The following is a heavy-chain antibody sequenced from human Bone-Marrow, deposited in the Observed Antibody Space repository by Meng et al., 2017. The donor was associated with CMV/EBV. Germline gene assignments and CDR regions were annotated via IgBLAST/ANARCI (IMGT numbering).Heavy chain of an antibody. J-gene: IGHJ4*02. CDR3: VRSVGGVARH. D-gene: IGHD3-16*01. V-gene: IGHV3-66*02. CDR2: MYSGGYT. CDR1: GFTVDTNY. Sequence: GEALKISCAASGFTVDTNYMTWVRQAPGKGLEWGSVMYSGGYTYYADSVKGRFTISRDSSRNTLSLQMNSLRTEDTAVYYCVRSVGGVARHWGQGTLVTVSS.